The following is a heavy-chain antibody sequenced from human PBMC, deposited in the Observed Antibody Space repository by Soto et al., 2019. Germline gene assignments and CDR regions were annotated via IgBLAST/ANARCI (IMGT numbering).Heavy chain of an antibody. CDR3: ARGGGYCGSTSCHTYYFDY. V-gene: IGHV4-61*08. CDR2: IYYSCSV. CDR1: DGYINGGDDH. Sequence: SATLGLSYSVSDGYINGGDDHWSWISQSPGKGLEWIWAIYYSCSVNYNPSLKSRVTISVDTSKNQVSLRLNSVTAADTAFYYCARGGGYCGSTSCHTYYFDYWGQGPLVTGFS. D-gene: IGHD2-2*02. J-gene: IGHJ4*02.